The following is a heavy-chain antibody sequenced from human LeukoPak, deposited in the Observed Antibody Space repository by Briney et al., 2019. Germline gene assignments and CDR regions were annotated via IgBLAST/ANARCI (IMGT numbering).Heavy chain of an antibody. CDR2: ISAYNGNT. Sequence: ASVKVSCKASGYTFTSYGISWVRQAPGQGLEWMGWISAYNGNTNYAQKLQGRVTMTTDTSTSTAYMELRSLRSDDTAVYYCGFGELIYGGFYYMDVWGKGTTVAVSS. CDR1: GYTFTSYG. J-gene: IGHJ6*03. CDR3: GFGELIYGGFYYMDV. V-gene: IGHV1-18*01. D-gene: IGHD3-10*01.